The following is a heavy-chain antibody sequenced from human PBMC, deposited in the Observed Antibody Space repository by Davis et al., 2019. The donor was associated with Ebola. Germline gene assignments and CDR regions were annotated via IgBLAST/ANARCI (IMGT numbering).Heavy chain of an antibody. J-gene: IGHJ6*02. D-gene: IGHD6-13*01. CDR1: GYTFTGYY. CDR3: ARGLSIAAAHYYYYGMDV. Sequence: ASVKVSCKASGYTFTGYYMHWVRQAPGQGLEWMGWINPNSGGTNYAQKLQGRVTMTTDTSTSTAYMELRSLRSDDTAVYYCARGLSIAAAHYYYYGMDVWGQGTTVTVSS. V-gene: IGHV1-2*02. CDR2: INPNSGGT.